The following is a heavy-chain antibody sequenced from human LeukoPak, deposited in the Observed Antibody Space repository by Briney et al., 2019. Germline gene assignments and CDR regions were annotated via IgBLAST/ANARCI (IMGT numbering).Heavy chain of an antibody. D-gene: IGHD3-10*01. V-gene: IGHV4-34*01. CDR1: AGSFTGYY. CDR3: ARGGYCPGSHYRY. Sequence: SETLSLTCAVNAGSFTGYYWSWIRQPPGKGLEWIGEIDHTGSISYNPSLRNRVTISVDTFKNQFSLNLRSVTAADRAIYYCARGGYCPGSHYRYWGQGTLVTVSS. CDR2: IDHTGSI. J-gene: IGHJ4*02.